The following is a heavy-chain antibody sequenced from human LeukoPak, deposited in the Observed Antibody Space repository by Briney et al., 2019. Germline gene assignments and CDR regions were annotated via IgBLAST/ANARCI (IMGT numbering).Heavy chain of an antibody. V-gene: IGHV3-9*01. CDR1: GFSFDDHT. CDR2: ITWNSGKI. CDR3: AKDMGEDILTTIVYDY. Sequence: PGGSLRLSCAASGFSFDDHTMHWVRQAPGKGLEWVSSITWNSGKIAYADSVKGRFSISRDNANSSLHLQMNSLRPEDTALYYCAKDMGEDILTTIVYDYWGQGTRVTVSS. D-gene: IGHD5-12*01. J-gene: IGHJ4*02.